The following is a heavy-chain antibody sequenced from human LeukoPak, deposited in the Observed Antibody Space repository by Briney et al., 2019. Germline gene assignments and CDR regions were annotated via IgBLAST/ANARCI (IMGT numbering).Heavy chain of an antibody. CDR1: GFTFSDYY. CDR3: ARGGFYSSAYFDY. CDR2: ISSSGSTI. D-gene: IGHD6-19*01. V-gene: IGHV3-11*04. J-gene: IGHJ4*02. Sequence: GGALRLSCAASGFTFSDYYMSYLRQAPGEGLGWVSYISSSGSTIYYADSVKGRFTISRDNAKNSLYLQMNSLRAEDTAVYYCARGGFYSSAYFDYWGQGTLVTVSS.